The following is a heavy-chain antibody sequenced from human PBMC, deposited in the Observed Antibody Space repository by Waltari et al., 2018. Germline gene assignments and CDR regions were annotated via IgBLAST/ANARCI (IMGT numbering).Heavy chain of an antibody. CDR2: ISSSSSYI. CDR1: GFTFSSYS. D-gene: IGHD6-13*01. V-gene: IGHV3-21*01. J-gene: IGHJ4*02. Sequence: EVQLVESGGGLVKPGGSLRLSCAASGFTFSSYSMNWVRQAPGKGLEWVSSISSSSSYIYYADSVKGRFTISRDNAKNSLYLQMNSLRAEDTAVYYCARVGSSSWYERGGYWGQGTLVTVSS. CDR3: ARVGSSSWYERGGY.